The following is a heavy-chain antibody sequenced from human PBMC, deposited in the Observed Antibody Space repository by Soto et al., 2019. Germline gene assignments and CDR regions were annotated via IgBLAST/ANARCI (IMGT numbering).Heavy chain of an antibody. Sequence: LSLTCTVSGGSISSYYWSWIRQPPGKGLEWIGYTYYSGITDYNPSLKSRVTISVDTSKSQFSLKLSSVTAADTAVYYCARGGGVYYFDYWGQGTLVTVSS. CDR1: GGSISSYY. V-gene: IGHV4-59*01. J-gene: IGHJ4*02. CDR2: TYYSGIT. D-gene: IGHD2-8*02. CDR3: ARGGGVYYFDY.